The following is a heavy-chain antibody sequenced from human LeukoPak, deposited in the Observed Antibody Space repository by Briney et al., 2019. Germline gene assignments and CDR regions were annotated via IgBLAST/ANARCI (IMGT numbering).Heavy chain of an antibody. CDR1: GGSISSGGYS. Sequence: SETLSLTCAVSGGSISSGGYSWSWIRQPPGKGLEWIGEINHSGSTNYNPSLKSRVTISVDTSKNQFSLKPSSVTAADTAVYYCARGSPTPSIVVVPARRAFDIWGQGTMVTVSS. CDR3: ARGSPTPSIVVVPARRAFDI. D-gene: IGHD2-2*01. J-gene: IGHJ3*02. V-gene: IGHV4-30-2*01. CDR2: INHSGST.